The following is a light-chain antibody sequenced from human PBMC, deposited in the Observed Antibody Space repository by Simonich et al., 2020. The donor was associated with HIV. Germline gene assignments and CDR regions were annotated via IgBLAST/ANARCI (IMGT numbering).Light chain of an antibody. CDR2: GAS. Sequence: EIVMTQSPATLSVSPGERATLSCSASQSDSSNLAWYQQKPGQAPRLLIYGASTRATGIPARFSGSGSGTEFTLTISSMQSEDFAVYYCQQYNNWPPMTFGGGTKVEIK. V-gene: IGKV3-15*01. J-gene: IGKJ4*01. CDR3: QQYNNWPPMT. CDR1: QSDSSN.